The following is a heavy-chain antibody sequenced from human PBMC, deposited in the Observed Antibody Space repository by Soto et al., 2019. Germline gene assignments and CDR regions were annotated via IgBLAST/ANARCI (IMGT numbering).Heavy chain of an antibody. D-gene: IGHD3-10*01. V-gene: IGHV4-34*01. Sequence: SETLSLTCAVNGGYFSGYYWSWIRQPTGKGLEWIGEINHSGSTNYNPSLKSRVTISVDTSKNQFSLKLSSVTAADTAVYYCARGPRSKNYGSGSYPNSNWFDTWGLG. CDR3: ARGPRSKNYGSGSYPNSNWFDT. CDR2: INHSGST. J-gene: IGHJ5*02. CDR1: GGYFSGYY.